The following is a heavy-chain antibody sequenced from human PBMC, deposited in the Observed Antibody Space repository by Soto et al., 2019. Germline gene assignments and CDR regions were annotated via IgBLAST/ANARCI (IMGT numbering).Heavy chain of an antibody. CDR3: AKDLRPDGVWDFDY. CDR1: GFTFSSYT. CDR2: INSGGRT. J-gene: IGHJ4*02. V-gene: IGHV3-23*01. Sequence: EVQLLESGGRLVQPGGSLRLSCAASGFTFSSYTMNWVRQAPGKGLEWVSGINSGGRTYYADSVKGRFTRSRDDSKNTLYLQIISLRAEDTAVYDCAKDLRPDGVWDFDYWGQGTLVTVSS. D-gene: IGHD4-17*01.